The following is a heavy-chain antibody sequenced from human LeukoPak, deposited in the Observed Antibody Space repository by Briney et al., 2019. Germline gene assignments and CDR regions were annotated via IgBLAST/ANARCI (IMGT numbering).Heavy chain of an antibody. D-gene: IGHD2-2*01. V-gene: IGHV3-23*01. J-gene: IGHJ6*01. Sequence: GGSLRLSCAASGFTFSSYAMSWVRQAPGKGLEWVSAISGSGGSTYYADSVKGRFTISRDNPKNTLYLQMNSLRAEDTAVYYCPKARPGSIPLYYYYGRAFWGKGPRSPSPQ. CDR2: ISGSGGST. CDR3: PKARPGSIPLYYYYGRA. CDR1: GFTFSSYA.